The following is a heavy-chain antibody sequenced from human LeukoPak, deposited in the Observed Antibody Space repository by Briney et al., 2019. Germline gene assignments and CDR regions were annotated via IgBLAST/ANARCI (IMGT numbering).Heavy chain of an antibody. V-gene: IGHV3-23*01. CDR3: AKRETSTIFGVVYLDY. J-gene: IGHJ4*02. CDR1: GFTFSSYA. CDR2: ISGSGGST. Sequence: PGGSLRLSCAASGFTFSSYAMSWVRQAPGKGLEWVSAISGSGGSTYYADSVKGRFTISRDNSKNTLYLQMNSLRAEDTAVYYCAKRETSTIFGVVYLDYWGQGTLVTVSS. D-gene: IGHD3-3*01.